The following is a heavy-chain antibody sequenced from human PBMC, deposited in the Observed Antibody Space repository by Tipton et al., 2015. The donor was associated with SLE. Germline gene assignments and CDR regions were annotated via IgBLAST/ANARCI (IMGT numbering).Heavy chain of an antibody. V-gene: IGHV4-59*01. CDR1: GGSISSYY. CDR3: ARLGITMIVGVDY. J-gene: IGHJ4*02. Sequence: LRLSCTVSGGSISSYYWSWIRQPPGKGLEWFGYIYYSGSTNYNPSLKSRVTISVDTSKNQFSLKLSSVTAADTAVYYCARLGITMIVGVDYWGQGTLVTVSS. CDR2: IYYSGST. D-gene: IGHD3-22*01.